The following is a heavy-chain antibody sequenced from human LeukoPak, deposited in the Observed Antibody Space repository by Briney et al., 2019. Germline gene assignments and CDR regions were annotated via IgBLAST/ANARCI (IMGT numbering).Heavy chain of an antibody. CDR2: IYYSGST. CDR1: GGSINTYY. CDR3: AREPYSGYDSLFDY. Sequence: SETLSLTCTVSGGSINTYYWSWIRQPPGMGLEWIGNIYYSGSTNYNPSLKSRVTMSVDTSKIQFSLKLSSVTAEDTAVYYCAREPYSGYDSLFDYWGQGTLVTVSS. D-gene: IGHD5-12*01. J-gene: IGHJ4*02. V-gene: IGHV4-59*01.